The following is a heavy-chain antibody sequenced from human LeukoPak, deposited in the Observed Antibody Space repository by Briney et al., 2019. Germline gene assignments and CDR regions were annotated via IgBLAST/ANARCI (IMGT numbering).Heavy chain of an antibody. Sequence: EASVKVSCKASGYTFTSYDINWVRQATGQGLEWMGWMNPNSGNTGYAQKFQGRVTITADESTSTAYLELSSLRSEDTAVYYCARTSAAITIFGVVQDIWGQGKMVTVSS. CDR3: ARTSAAITIFGVVQDI. CDR1: GYTFTSYD. J-gene: IGHJ3*02. CDR2: MNPNSGNT. V-gene: IGHV1-8*01. D-gene: IGHD3-3*01.